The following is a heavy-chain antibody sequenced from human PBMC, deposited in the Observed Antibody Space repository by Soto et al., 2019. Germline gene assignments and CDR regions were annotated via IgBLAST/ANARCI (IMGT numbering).Heavy chain of an antibody. J-gene: IGHJ4*02. CDR2: IYYSGST. CDR1: GGSISSYY. Sequence: QVQLQESGPGLVKPSETLSLTCTVSGGSISSYYWSWIRQPPGKGLEWIGYIYYSGSTNYNPSLKSRVTISVDTSKNQFSLKLSSVTAADTAVYYCASGEGDDLIHDYWGQGTLVTVSS. CDR3: ASGEGDDLIHDY. D-gene: IGHD5-12*01. V-gene: IGHV4-59*08.